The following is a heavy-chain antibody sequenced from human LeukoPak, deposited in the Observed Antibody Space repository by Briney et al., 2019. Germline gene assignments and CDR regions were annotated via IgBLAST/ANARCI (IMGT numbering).Heavy chain of an antibody. CDR2: ISYDGSNK. CDR3: AKGRKRWFGELWYYFDY. J-gene: IGHJ4*02. CDR1: GFTFSSYG. Sequence: GGSLRLSCAASGFTFSSYGMHWVRQAPGKGLEWVAVISYDGSNKYYADSVKGRFTISRDNSKNTLYLQMNSLRAEDTAVYYCAKGRKRWFGELWYYFDYWGQGTLVTVSS. D-gene: IGHD3-10*01. V-gene: IGHV3-30*18.